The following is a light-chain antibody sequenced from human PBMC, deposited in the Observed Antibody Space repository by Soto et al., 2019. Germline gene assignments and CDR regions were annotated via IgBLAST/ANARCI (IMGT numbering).Light chain of an antibody. CDR2: GAS. CDR3: QQYDNRSPLT. Sequence: VMTQFPATLSVSPGGSATLPCRASQSVWSNLAWYQQKPGQAPRLLIYGASTRATGVPAKFSGSGSGTEFTLTISSLQTEDCGVYYCQQYDNRSPLTFGGGTKVEI. CDR1: QSVWSN. J-gene: IGKJ4*01. V-gene: IGKV3-15*01.